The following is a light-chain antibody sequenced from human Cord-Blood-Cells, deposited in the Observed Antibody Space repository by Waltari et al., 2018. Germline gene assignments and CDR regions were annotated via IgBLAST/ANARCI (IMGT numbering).Light chain of an antibody. Sequence: NLLTQSPATLSLSPGERATLSCRASQSVSSYLAWYQQKPGQAPRLLIYDASNRATGIPARFSGSGSGTDFTLTISSLEPEDFAVYYCQQRSNWPRTFGQGTKVEIK. V-gene: IGKV3-11*01. CDR2: DAS. J-gene: IGKJ1*01. CDR3: QQRSNWPRT. CDR1: QSVSSY.